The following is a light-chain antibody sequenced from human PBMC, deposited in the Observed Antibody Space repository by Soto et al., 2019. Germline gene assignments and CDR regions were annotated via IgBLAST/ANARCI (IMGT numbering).Light chain of an antibody. CDR1: SSDLRGYNY. J-gene: IGLJ1*01. V-gene: IGLV2-14*01. CDR2: DVT. Sequence: QSALTQPASPSGAPGQTHTISCTGTSSDLRGYNYVSWYQQHPVKAPKLMIYDVTNRPSGVSDRLSGSKSGNTASLTISGLQAEDEADYYCSSYTSSSTPYVFGTGTKVTVL. CDR3: SSYTSSSTPYV.